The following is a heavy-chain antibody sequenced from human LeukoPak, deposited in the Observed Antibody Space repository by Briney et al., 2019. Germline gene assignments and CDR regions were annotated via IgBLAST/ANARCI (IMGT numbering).Heavy chain of an antibody. CDR2: ISGSGGST. CDR3: AKGAYDSSGSQDY. CDR1: GFTLTSYA. J-gene: IGHJ4*02. V-gene: IGHV3-23*01. D-gene: IGHD3-22*01. Sequence: GGSLRLSCAASGFTLTSYAMSWVRQAPGKGVEWVTLISGSGGSTYYADSVKGRFTISRDNSKNTLYLQMNSLRAEDTAVYYCAKGAYDSSGSQDYWGQGTLVTVSS.